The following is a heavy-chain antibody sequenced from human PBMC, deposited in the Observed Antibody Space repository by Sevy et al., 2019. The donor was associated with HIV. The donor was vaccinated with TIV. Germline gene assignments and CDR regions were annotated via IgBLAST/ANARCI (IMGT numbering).Heavy chain of an antibody. D-gene: IGHD3-3*01. J-gene: IGHJ3*02. CDR3: AGGRDRSGYYRSAFDI. CDR2: ISSSSSYI. Sequence: GGSLRLSCAASGFTFSSYSMNWVRQAPGKGLEWVSSISSSSSYIYYADSVKGRFTISRDNAKNSLYLQMNSLRAEDTAVYYCAGGRDRSGYYRSAFDIWGQGTMVTVSS. CDR1: GFTFSSYS. V-gene: IGHV3-21*01.